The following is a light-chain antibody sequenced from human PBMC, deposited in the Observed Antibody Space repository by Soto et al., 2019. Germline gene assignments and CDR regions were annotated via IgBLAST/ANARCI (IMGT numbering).Light chain of an antibody. V-gene: IGKV1-5*03. CDR3: QHYNSDAEA. CDR2: KAS. Sequence: DIQMTQSPSTLSGSVGDRVTITCRASQTISSWLAWYQQKPGKAPKLLIYKASTLKSGVPSRFSGSGSGTELTLTISSLQPDDFETYYCQHYNSDAEAFGQGTKVELK. CDR1: QTISSW. J-gene: IGKJ1*01.